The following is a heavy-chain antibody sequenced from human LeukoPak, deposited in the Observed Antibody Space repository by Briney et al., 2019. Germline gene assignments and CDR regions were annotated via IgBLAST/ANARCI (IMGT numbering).Heavy chain of an antibody. J-gene: IGHJ4*02. CDR1: GFTFNSYG. CDR3: VTMVQGVSSPGH. V-gene: IGHV3-30*02. D-gene: IGHD3-10*01. CDR2: IVYDGINK. Sequence: SGGSLSLSCAASGFTFNSYGMRWVRQAPGKGLEWVAYIVYDGINKYYADSVKGRFTLSRDNSKNTLYLQMNNLRAEDTAMYYAVTMVQGVSSPGHWGQGTLVPVSS.